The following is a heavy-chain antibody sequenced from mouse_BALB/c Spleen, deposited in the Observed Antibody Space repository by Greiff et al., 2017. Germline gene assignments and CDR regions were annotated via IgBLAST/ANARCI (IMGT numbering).Heavy chain of an antibody. Sequence: VQRVESGPGLVAPSQSLSITCTVSGFSLTSYGVHWVRQPPGKGLEWLGVIWAGGSTNYNSALMSRLSISKDNSKSQVFLKMNSLQTDDTAMYYCARDQGKIFAYWGQGTLVTVSA. CDR3: ARDQGKIFAY. V-gene: IGHV2-9*02. J-gene: IGHJ3*01. CDR1: GFSLTSYG. D-gene: IGHD3-2*02. CDR2: IWAGGST.